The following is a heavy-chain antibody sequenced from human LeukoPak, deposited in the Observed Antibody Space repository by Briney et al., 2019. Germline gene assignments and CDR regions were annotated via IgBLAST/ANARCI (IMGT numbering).Heavy chain of an antibody. CDR1: GFTFSSYW. Sequence: PGGSLRLSCAASGFTFSSYWMSWVRQAPGKGLEWVANIKQDGSEKYYVDSVKGRFTISRDNSKNTLYLQMNSLRAEDTAVYYCAKSDSSGYLTYFDYWGQGTLVTVSS. D-gene: IGHD3-22*01. J-gene: IGHJ4*02. CDR2: IKQDGSEK. V-gene: IGHV3-7*01. CDR3: AKSDSSGYLTYFDY.